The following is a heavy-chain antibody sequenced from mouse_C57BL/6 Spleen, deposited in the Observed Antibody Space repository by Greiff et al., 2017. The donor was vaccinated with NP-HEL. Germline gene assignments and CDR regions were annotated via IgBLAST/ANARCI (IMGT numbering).Heavy chain of an antibody. J-gene: IGHJ2*01. CDR1: GFTFSDYG. V-gene: IGHV5-17*01. Sequence: EVQLVESGGGLVKPGGSLKLSCAASGFTFSDYGMHWVRQAPEKGLEWVAYISSGSSTIYYADTVKGRFTISRDNAKNTLFLQMTSLRSEDTAMYYCATLIYYDYDGGFDYWGQGTTLTVSS. CDR2: ISSGSSTI. CDR3: ATLIYYDYDGGFDY. D-gene: IGHD2-4*01.